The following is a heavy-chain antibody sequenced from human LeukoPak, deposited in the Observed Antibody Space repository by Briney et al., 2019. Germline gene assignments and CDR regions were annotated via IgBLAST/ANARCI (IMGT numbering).Heavy chain of an antibody. D-gene: IGHD6-13*01. CDR1: GFTFSSYS. CDR2: ISSSSSTI. CDR3: AREHSSSWSGGDNWFDP. Sequence: GGSLRLSCAASGFTFSSYSMNWVRQAPGKGLEWVSYISSSSSTIYYADSVKGRFTISRDNAENSLYLQTNSLRDEDTAVYYCAREHSSSWSGGDNWFDPWGQGTLVTVSS. J-gene: IGHJ5*02. V-gene: IGHV3-48*02.